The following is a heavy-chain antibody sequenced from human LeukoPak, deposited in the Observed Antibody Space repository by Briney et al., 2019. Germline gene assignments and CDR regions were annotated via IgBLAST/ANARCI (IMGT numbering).Heavy chain of an antibody. D-gene: IGHD6-13*01. CDR2: ISGSGGST. J-gene: IGHJ4*02. Sequence: GGSLRLSCAASGFTFSSYDMSWVRQAPGKGLEWVSVISGSGGSTYYADSVKGRFTISRDNSKNTLYLQMNSLRAEDTALYYCARGSGSSWYFYFGYWGQGTLVTVSS. CDR1: GFTFSSYD. V-gene: IGHV3-23*01. CDR3: ARGSGSSWYFYFGY.